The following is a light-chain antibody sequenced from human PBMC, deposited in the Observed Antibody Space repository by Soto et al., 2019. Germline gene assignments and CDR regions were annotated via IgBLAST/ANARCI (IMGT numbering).Light chain of an antibody. J-gene: IGLJ2*01. V-gene: IGLV1-44*01. CDR3: TAWDDSMNAVL. CDR2: SNS. CDR1: SSNIGSNT. Sequence: QSVLTQPPSASGTPGQRVTISCSGGSSNIGSNTVNWYQHLPGTAPTLLIYSNSQRPSGVPDRFSGFKSGTSASLAISGLQSDDEADYFCTAWDDSMNAVLFGGGTKLTVL.